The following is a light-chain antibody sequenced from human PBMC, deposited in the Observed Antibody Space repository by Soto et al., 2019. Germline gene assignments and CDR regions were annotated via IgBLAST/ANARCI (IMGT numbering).Light chain of an antibody. J-gene: IGKJ4*01. CDR3: QHYANWPLA. CDR1: QSVSSN. Sequence: EILMTQSPATLSVSPGERATLSCRASQSVSSNLAWYQQKPGQAPRLLIYGASTRATGIPARFSGSGSGTEFTLTITSLQSEDFAVYYCQHYANWPLAFGGGTKVDIK. V-gene: IGKV3-15*01. CDR2: GAS.